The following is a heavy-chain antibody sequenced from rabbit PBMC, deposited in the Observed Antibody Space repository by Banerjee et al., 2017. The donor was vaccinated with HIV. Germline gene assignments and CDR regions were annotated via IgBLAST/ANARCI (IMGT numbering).Heavy chain of an antibody. V-gene: IGHV1S45*01. CDR1: GFSFSSDYD. CDR3: ASGYSDVYFNL. J-gene: IGHJ4*01. CDR2: INTISGDT. Sequence: QEQLVESGGGLVQPEGSLTLTCTASGFSFSSDYDISWVRQAPGKGLEWIACINTISGDTVYASWAKGRFTISKTSSTTVPLQMTSLTAADTATYFCASGYSDVYFNLWGPGTLVTVS. D-gene: IGHD1-1*01.